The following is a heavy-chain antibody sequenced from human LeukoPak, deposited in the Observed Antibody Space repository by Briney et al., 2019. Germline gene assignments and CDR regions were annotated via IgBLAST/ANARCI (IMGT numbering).Heavy chain of an antibody. V-gene: IGHV4-34*01. D-gene: IGHD2-15*01. Sequence: PSETLSLTCAVSGGSVSGYYWYWIRQPPEKGLEWIGEINHRGSTNYNPSLKSRVTISVDTSKNQFSLKLSSVTAADTAVYYCARDRGYCSGGSCYRWFDPWGQGTLVTVSS. CDR2: INHRGST. CDR1: GGSVSGYY. CDR3: ARDRGYCSGGSCYRWFDP. J-gene: IGHJ5*02.